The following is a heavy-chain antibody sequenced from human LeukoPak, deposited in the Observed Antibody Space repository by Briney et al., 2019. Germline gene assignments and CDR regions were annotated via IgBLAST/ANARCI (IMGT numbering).Heavy chain of an antibody. CDR1: GFTFSSYS. V-gene: IGHV3-21*01. CDR3: ARDNKWLPSHRIFDY. Sequence: GGSLRLSCAASGFTFSSYSMNWVRQAPGKGLEWVSSISSSSGYIYYADSVKGRFTISRDNAKNSLYLQMNSLRAEDTAVYYCARDNKWLPSHRIFDYWGQGTLVTVSS. D-gene: IGHD5-12*01. CDR2: ISSSSGYI. J-gene: IGHJ4*02.